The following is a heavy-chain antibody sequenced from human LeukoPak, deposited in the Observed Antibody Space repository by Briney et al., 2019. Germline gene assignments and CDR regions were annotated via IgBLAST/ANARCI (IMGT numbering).Heavy chain of an antibody. CDR3: AKDRVLRYFDWLFDLDY. Sequence: GGSLRLSCAASGFTFSSYAMSWVRQAPGKGLEWVSAISGRGGSTYYADSVKGRFTISRDNAKNTLYLQMNSLRADDTAVYYCAKDRVLRYFDWLFDLDYWGQGTLVTVSS. CDR2: ISGRGGST. D-gene: IGHD3-9*01. V-gene: IGHV3-23*01. CDR1: GFTFSSYA. J-gene: IGHJ4*02.